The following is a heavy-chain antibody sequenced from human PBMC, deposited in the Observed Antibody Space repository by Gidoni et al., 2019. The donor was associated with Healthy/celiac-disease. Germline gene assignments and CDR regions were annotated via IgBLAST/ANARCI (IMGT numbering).Heavy chain of an antibody. CDR1: GFSLSTSGVG. CDR2: MYWDDDK. CDR3: AHSIRGVINWYFDL. D-gene: IGHD3-10*01. V-gene: IGHV2-5*02. Sequence: QITLKESGPTLVKPTQTLTLTCTFSGFSLSTSGVGVGWIRPPPGKALEWLALMYWDDDKRYSPSLKSRLTITKDTSKNQVVLTMTNMDPVDTATYYCAHSIRGVINWYFDLWGRGTLVTVSS. J-gene: IGHJ2*01.